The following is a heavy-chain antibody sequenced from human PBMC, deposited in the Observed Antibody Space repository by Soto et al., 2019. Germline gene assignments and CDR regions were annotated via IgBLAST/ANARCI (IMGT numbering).Heavy chain of an antibody. V-gene: IGHV4-59*12. CDR3: ARDWSVVSPTRDREHYGVDV. CDR2: VDYSGNP. Sequence: QVHLQESGPRLVKPSETLSLNCTVSGASITTSYWSWIRQSPEKGLEWIGYVDYSGNPNYNPSLKSRVTRAVDTSKDRFSLKVRSVTAADTAVYYCARDWSVVSPTRDREHYGVDVWGQGAAVTVSS. J-gene: IGHJ6*02. D-gene: IGHD2-2*01. CDR1: GASITTSY.